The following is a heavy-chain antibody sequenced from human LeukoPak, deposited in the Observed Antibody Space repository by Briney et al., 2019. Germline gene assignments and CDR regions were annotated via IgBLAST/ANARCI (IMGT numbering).Heavy chain of an antibody. Sequence: APVKVSCKTSGYTFTGYYMHWVRQAPGQGLEWMGWINPSSGDTNSAQKFQGRVTMTRDTSISTAYMELTRLRSDDTAVYYCASDTCSGGTCYSCYWGQGTLVTVSS. CDR2: INPSSGDT. V-gene: IGHV1-2*02. D-gene: IGHD2-15*01. CDR1: GYTFTGYY. CDR3: ASDTCSGGTCYSCY. J-gene: IGHJ4*02.